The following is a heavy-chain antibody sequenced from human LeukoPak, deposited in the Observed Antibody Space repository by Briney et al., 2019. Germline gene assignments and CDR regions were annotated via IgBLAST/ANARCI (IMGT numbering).Heavy chain of an antibody. V-gene: IGHV5-51*01. J-gene: IGHJ5*02. D-gene: IGHD4-11*01. CDR1: GYRLTSYW. CDR3: ARLRDYRFDP. Sequence: GESLKISWKGSGYRLTSYWIGWVRQMPGKGLEWMGIIYPGDSDTRYSPSFQGQVTTSADKSISTAYLQWSSLKASDTAMYYCARLRDYRFDPWGQGTLVTVSS. CDR2: IYPGDSDT.